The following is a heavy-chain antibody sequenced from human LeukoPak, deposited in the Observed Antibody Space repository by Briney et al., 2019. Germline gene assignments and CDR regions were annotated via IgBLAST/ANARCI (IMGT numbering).Heavy chain of an antibody. CDR1: GYSFISYW. J-gene: IGHJ5*02. CDR2: IDPTDSYT. Sequence: GESLKISCKGSGYSFISYWISWVRQMPGKGLEWMGRIDPTDSYTDYSPSFQGHVTISVDRSISTAYLQWSSLKASDTAMYFCASSRAGTLNVHNWFDPWGQGSLVTVSS. V-gene: IGHV5-10-1*01. D-gene: IGHD6-19*01. CDR3: ASSRAGTLNVHNWFDP.